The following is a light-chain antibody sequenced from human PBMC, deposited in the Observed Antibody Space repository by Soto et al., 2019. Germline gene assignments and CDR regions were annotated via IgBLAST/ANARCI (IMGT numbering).Light chain of an antibody. J-gene: IGLJ1*01. CDR2: SNN. CDR1: SSNIGSNY. CDR3: AAWDDNLSAYV. Sequence: QAVVTQPPSASGTPGQRVTISCSGSSSNIGSNYVYWYQQLPGTAPKLLIYSNNQRPSGVPDRFSGSKSGTSASLAISGLRSEDEADCYCAAWDDNLSAYVFGTGTKLTVL. V-gene: IGLV1-47*02.